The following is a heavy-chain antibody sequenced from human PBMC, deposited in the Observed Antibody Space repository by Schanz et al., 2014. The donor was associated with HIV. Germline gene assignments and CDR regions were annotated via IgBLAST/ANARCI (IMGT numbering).Heavy chain of an antibody. CDR3: AKSSGWLYAHFDY. D-gene: IGHD3-9*01. CDR1: GFLFSSYG. Sequence: EVQLVESGGGLVQPGGSLRLSCAASGFLFSSYGMSWVRQAPGKGLEWVSAIVSSGGDTYYADFVEGRFTISRDNSKNTLYLQMHSLRAEDTAVYYCAKSSGWLYAHFDYWGQGTLVTVSS. J-gene: IGHJ4*02. CDR2: IVSSGGDT. V-gene: IGHV3-23*04.